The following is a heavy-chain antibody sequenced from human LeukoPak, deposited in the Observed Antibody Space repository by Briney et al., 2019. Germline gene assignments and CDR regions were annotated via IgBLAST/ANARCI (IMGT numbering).Heavy chain of an antibody. V-gene: IGHV3-23*01. CDR3: AKPHFDY. J-gene: IGHJ4*02. CDR1: GFSLSSHA. Sequence: GGSLRLSCAASGFSLSSHAMSWVRQAPGKGLEWVSATSSSDAGTYYADSVKGRFTISRDNSKNTLYLQMNSLRAEDTAVYYCAKPHFDYWGQGTLVTVSS. CDR2: TSSSDAGT.